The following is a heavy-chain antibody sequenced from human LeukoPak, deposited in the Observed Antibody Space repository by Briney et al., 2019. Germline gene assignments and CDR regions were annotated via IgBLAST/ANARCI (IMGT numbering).Heavy chain of an antibody. Sequence: KTSETLSLTCTVSGGSISSYYWSWIRQPPGKGLEWIGYTYYSGSTNYNPSLKSRVTISVDTSKNQFSLKLSSVTAADTAVYYCARHPDVLGVAAPDAFDIWGQGTMVTVSS. J-gene: IGHJ3*02. CDR3: ARHPDVLGVAAPDAFDI. CDR1: GGSISSYY. V-gene: IGHV4-59*08. D-gene: IGHD6-13*01. CDR2: TYYSGST.